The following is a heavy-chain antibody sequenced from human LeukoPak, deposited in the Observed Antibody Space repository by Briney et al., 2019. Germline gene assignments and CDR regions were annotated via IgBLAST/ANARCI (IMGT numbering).Heavy chain of an antibody. J-gene: IGHJ4*02. CDR3: ARDTPHCSSTSCYPDY. D-gene: IGHD2-2*01. CDR1: GFTFSSYA. CDR2: ISYDGSNK. V-gene: IGHV3-30-3*01. Sequence: TGGSLRLSCAASGFTFSSYAMHWVRQAPGKGLEWVAVISYDGSNKYYADSVKGRFTISRDNSKNTLYLQMNSLRAEDTAVYYCARDTPHCSSTSCYPDYWGQGTLVIVSS.